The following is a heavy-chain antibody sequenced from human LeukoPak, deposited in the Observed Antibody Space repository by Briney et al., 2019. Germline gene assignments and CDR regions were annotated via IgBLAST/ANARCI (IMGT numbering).Heavy chain of an antibody. Sequence: GGSLRLSCAASGFTFSSYGMHWVRQAPGKGLEWVAFIRYDGSNKYYADSVKGRFSISRDNAKKSLYLQMNSLRAEDTAVYYCARDHHRRLYDSQARDTFDIWGQGTMVTVSS. CDR3: ARDHHRRLYDSQARDTFDI. CDR2: IRYDGSNK. V-gene: IGHV3-30*02. J-gene: IGHJ3*02. D-gene: IGHD3-22*01. CDR1: GFTFSSYG.